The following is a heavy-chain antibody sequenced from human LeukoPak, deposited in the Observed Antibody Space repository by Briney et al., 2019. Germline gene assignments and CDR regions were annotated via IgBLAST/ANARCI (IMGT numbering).Heavy chain of an antibody. J-gene: IGHJ4*02. D-gene: IGHD1-26*01. CDR2: IWYDGSNQ. CDR3: ARWGAGATIDY. Sequence: GSLRLSCAASGFTLSNSAMTWVRQAPGKGLEWVAVIWYDGSNQYYADSVKGRFTISRDNSGNTAYLQMNSLRVEDTAVYFCARWGAGATIDYWGQGTLVTVSS. V-gene: IGHV3-33*08. CDR1: GFTLSNSA.